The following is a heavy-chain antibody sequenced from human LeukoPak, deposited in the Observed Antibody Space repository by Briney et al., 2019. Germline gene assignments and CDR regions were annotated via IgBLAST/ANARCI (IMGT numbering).Heavy chain of an antibody. V-gene: IGHV3-30*04. Sequence: GGSLRLSCAASGFTFNNYAMHWVRQAPGKGLQWVAVISYDGSNKYYADSVKGRFTISRDNSKNTLYLQMNSLRAEDTAVYYCARDSGFSGTQRGEYWGQGSLVTVSS. CDR1: GFTFNNYA. D-gene: IGHD3/OR15-3a*01. CDR2: ISYDGSNK. CDR3: ARDSGFSGTQRGEY. J-gene: IGHJ4*02.